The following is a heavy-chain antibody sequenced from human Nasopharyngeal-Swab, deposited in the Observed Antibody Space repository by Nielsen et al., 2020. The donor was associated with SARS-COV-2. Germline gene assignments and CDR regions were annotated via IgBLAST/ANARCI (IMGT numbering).Heavy chain of an antibody. J-gene: IGHJ3*02. CDR1: GGSISSGGYY. V-gene: IGHV4-31*03. D-gene: IGHD3-22*01. Sequence: SETLSLTCTVSGGSISSGGYYWSWIRQHPGKGLEWIGYIYYSGSTYYNPSLKSRVTISVDTSKNQFSLKLSSVTAADTAVNYCARATMIVVVIGAFDIWGQGTMVTVSS. CDR2: IYYSGST. CDR3: ARATMIVVVIGAFDI.